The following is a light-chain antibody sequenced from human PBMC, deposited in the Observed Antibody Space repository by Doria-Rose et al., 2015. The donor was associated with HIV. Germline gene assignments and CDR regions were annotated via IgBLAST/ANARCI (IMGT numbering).Light chain of an antibody. CDR3: QQYYDTPS. CDR1: QSLLYTSKNY. Sequence: DIQVTQSPESLGMSLGERATLSCKSNQSLLYTSKNYLAWYQQKPGQPPKLLIYWASTRQSGVPARFSGSGSGTDFTLTISSLEAEDVAVYYCQQYYDTPSFGPG. V-gene: IGKV4-1*01. J-gene: IGKJ3*01. CDR2: WAS.